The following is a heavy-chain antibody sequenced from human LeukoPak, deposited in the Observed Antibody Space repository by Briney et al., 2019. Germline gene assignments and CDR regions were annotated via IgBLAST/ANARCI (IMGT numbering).Heavy chain of an antibody. J-gene: IGHJ4*02. CDR3: AREMAGMDYGSGSYNLLDY. CDR1: GYTFTSYG. Sequence: ASVKVSCKASGYTFTSYGISWVRQAPGQGLEWMGWISAYNGNTNYAQKLQGRVTMTTDTSTSTAYMELRSLRSDDTAVYYCAREMAGMDYGSGSYNLLDYWGQGTLVTVSS. V-gene: IGHV1-18*01. CDR2: ISAYNGNT. D-gene: IGHD3-10*01.